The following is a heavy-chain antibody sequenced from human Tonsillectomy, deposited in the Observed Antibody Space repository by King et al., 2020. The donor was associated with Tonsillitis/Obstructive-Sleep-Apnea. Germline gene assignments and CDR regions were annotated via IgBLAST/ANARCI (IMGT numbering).Heavy chain of an antibody. CDR3: ARTRYSYGYHFDY. Sequence: VQLQESGPGLVKPSETLSLTCTVSGGSISSYYWSWIRQPPGKGLEWIGYIYYSGSTNYNPPLKSRVTISVDTSKNQFSLKLSSVTAADTAVYYCARTRYSYGYHFDYWGQGTLVTVSS. D-gene: IGHD5-18*01. CDR2: IYYSGST. V-gene: IGHV4-59*08. CDR1: GGSISSYY. J-gene: IGHJ4*02.